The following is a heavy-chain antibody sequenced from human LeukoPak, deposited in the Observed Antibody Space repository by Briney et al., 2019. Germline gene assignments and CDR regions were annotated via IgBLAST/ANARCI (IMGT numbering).Heavy chain of an antibody. J-gene: IGHJ5*02. CDR3: AKDQFSSGLNWFDP. CDR1: GFTFSSYA. D-gene: IGHD6-19*01. CDR2: ISGSGGST. V-gene: IGHV3-23*01. Sequence: GGSLRLSCTASGFTFSSYAMSWVRQAPGKGLEWVSAISGSGGSTYYADSVKGRFTISRDNSKNTLYLQMNSLRAEDTAVYYCAKDQFSSGLNWFDPWGQGTLVTVSS.